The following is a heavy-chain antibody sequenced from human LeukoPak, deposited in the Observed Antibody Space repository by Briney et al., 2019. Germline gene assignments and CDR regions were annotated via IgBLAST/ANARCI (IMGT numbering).Heavy chain of an antibody. V-gene: IGHV3-30*18. J-gene: IGHJ4*02. CDR1: GFTFSRYG. CDR3: AKVLLRFAELLGIGGVFY. D-gene: IGHD3-10*01. Sequence: GGSLRLSCAASGFTFSRYGMHWVRQAPGKGLEWVSVISYDGSNKYYADSVKGRFTISRDNSKNTLYLQMNSLRAEDTAVYYCAKVLLRFAELLGIGGVFYWGEEGQVTVSS. CDR2: ISYDGSNK.